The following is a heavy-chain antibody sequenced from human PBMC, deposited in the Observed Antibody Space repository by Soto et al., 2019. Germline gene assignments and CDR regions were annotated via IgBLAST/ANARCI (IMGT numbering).Heavy chain of an antibody. Sequence: LRLSCAASGFTFSAYGMHWVRQAPGKGLEWISYISSTGSGTHYADSVKGRFTMSRDNTKNSVSLQMSSLRAEDTAVYYCVRDLHEPLPTDALRVANWGQGTQVTVSS. D-gene: IGHD2-15*01. J-gene: IGHJ4*02. CDR2: ISSTGSGT. CDR1: GFTFSAYG. V-gene: IGHV3-48*03. CDR3: VRDLHEPLPTDALRVAN.